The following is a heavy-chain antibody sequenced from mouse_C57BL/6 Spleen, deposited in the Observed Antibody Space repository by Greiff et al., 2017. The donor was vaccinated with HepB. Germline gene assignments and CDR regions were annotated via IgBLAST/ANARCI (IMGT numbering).Heavy chain of an antibody. CDR2: IYPSDSET. CDR3: ARKGCYYGGSYGYFDV. D-gene: IGHD1-1*01. CDR1: GYTFTSYW. J-gene: IGHJ1*03. V-gene: IGHV1-61*01. Sequence: QVQLQQPGAELVRPGSSVKLSCKASGYTFTSYWMDWVKQRPGQGLEWIGNIYPSDSETHYNQKFKDKATVTVDKSSSTAYRQLSSLTSEDPAVYYGARKGCYYGGSYGYFDVWGKGTTVTVSS.